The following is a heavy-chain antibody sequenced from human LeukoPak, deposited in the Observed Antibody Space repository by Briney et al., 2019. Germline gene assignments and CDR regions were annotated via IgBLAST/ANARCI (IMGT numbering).Heavy chain of an antibody. J-gene: IGHJ4*02. V-gene: IGHV3-23*01. CDR2: ISGSGGST. CDR3: AKDISNYYGSGSYFTPDY. Sequence: GGSLRLSCAASGFTFSSDAMSWVRQAPGKGLEWVSAISGSGGSTYYADSVKGRFTISRDNSKNTLYLQMNSLRAEDTAVYYCAKDISNYYGSGSYFTPDYWGQGTLVTVSS. D-gene: IGHD3-10*01. CDR1: GFTFSSDA.